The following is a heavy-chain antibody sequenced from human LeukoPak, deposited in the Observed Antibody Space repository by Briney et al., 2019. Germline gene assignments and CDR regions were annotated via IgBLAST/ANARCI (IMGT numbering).Heavy chain of an antibody. D-gene: IGHD1-7*01. CDR3: AKDRARGGTTDFDY. CDR1: GFTFSTYA. J-gene: IGHJ4*02. Sequence: GGSLRLSCAASGFTFSTYAMSWVCQAPGKGLEWVSAISGSADSTYCADSVKGRSAISRDNSKNTLYLQMNSLRAEDTAVYFCAKDRARGGTTDFDYWGQGTLVTVSS. V-gene: IGHV3-23*01. CDR2: ISGSADST.